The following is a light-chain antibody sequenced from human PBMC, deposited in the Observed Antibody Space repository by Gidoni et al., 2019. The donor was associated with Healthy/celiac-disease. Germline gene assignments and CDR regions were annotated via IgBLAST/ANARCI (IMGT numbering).Light chain of an antibody. CDR2: GAS. Sequence: ELVLTQSPGTLSLSPGERATLSCRASQSVSSSYLAWYQQKPGQAPRLLIYGASSRATGIPDRFSGSGSGTDFTLTISRLEPEDFAVYYCQQYNTFGPGTKVDIK. V-gene: IGKV3-20*01. CDR1: QSVSSSY. CDR3: QQYNT. J-gene: IGKJ3*01.